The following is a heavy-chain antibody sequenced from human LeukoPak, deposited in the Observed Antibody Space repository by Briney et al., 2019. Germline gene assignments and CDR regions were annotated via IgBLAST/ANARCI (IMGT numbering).Heavy chain of an antibody. D-gene: IGHD2-2*01. CDR2: INHSGST. Sequence: SETLSLTCAVYGGSFSGYYWSWIRQPPGKGLEWIGEINHSGSTNYNPSLKSRVTISVDTSKNQFSLKLSSVTAADTAVYYCARGTVPAAARGYYYYYYYMDVWGKGTTVTISS. J-gene: IGHJ6*03. V-gene: IGHV4-34*01. CDR1: GGSFSGYY. CDR3: ARGTVPAAARGYYYYYYYMDV.